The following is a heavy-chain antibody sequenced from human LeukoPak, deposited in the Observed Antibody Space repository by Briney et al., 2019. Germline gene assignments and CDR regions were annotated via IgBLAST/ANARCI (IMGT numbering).Heavy chain of an antibody. CDR1: GFTFSTYF. J-gene: IGHJ4*02. V-gene: IGHV3-74*01. Sequence: GGSLRLSCAVSGFTFSTYFMHWVRQAPGKGLVWVSRINGDGISTTYADSVMGRFTISRDNAKNTLYLQMNSLRAEDTAVYYCARDHYGPDYWGQGSLVTVSS. CDR2: INGDGIST. D-gene: IGHD4-17*01. CDR3: ARDHYGPDY.